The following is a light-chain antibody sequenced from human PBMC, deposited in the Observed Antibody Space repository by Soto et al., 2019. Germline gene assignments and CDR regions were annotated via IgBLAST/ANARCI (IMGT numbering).Light chain of an antibody. CDR3: QQYGGLPRT. V-gene: IGKV3-20*01. CDR2: GAS. Sequence: EIVLTQSPATLSLSPWERATLSCRASQSVTSNYLAWFQQKPGQAPRLLIYGASNRATGILDRFSGSGSGTDFTLTISRLEPEDFAVYYCQQYGGLPRTFGQGTKVDIK. CDR1: QSVTSNY. J-gene: IGKJ1*01.